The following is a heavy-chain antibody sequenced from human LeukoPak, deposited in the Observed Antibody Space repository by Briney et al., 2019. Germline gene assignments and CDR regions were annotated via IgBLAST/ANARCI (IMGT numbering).Heavy chain of an antibody. D-gene: IGHD1-7*01. J-gene: IGHJ4*02. CDR3: ARATGTTFPFDY. CDR1: GGSISSHY. Sequence: PSETLSLTCTVSGGSISSHYWSWIRQPPGKGLEWIGYIYYSGSTNYNPSLKSRVTISVDTSKNQFSLKLSSVTAADTAVYYCARATGTTFPFDYWGQGTLVTVSS. V-gene: IGHV4-59*11. CDR2: IYYSGST.